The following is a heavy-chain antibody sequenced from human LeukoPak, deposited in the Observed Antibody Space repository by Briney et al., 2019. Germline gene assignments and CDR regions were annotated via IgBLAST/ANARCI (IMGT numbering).Heavy chain of an antibody. J-gene: IGHJ5*02. CDR3: ARVAWAAAGNNWFDP. Sequence: PSETLSLTCSVSGFSISTGYYWAWIRQSPGKGLEWIGSFFQLGGTYYNPSLKNRVTISVDTSKNEFSLKLSSVTAADTAVYYCARVAWAAAGNNWFDPWGQGTLVTVSS. V-gene: IGHV4-38-2*02. CDR1: GFSISTGYY. CDR2: FFQLGGT. D-gene: IGHD6-13*01.